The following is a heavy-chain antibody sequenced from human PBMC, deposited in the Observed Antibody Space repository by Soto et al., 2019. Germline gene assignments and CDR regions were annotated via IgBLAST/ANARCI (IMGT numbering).Heavy chain of an antibody. D-gene: IGHD3-9*01. V-gene: IGHV4-39*01. CDR3: ARLRYFDWCLDY. Sequence: SETLSLTCTVSGGSISSSSYYWGWIRQPPGKGLEWIGSIYYSGSTYYNPSLKSRVTISVDTSKNQFSLKLSSVTAADMAVYYCARLRYFDWCLDYWGQGTLVTVSS. CDR1: GGSISSSSYY. J-gene: IGHJ4*02. CDR2: IYYSGST.